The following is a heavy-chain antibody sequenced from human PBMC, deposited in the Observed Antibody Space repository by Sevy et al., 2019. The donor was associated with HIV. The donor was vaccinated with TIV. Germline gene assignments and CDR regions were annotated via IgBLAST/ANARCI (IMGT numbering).Heavy chain of an antibody. Sequence: GGSLRLSCVVSGIIFTTSGMHGVRQAPGKGLEWVAVISYHGRNKFYADSVKGRSTISRDNSKNILYLQMNSLRAEDTAVYYCAKDFTGYNGMDVWGQGTMVTVSS. CDR2: ISYHGRNK. CDR1: GIIFTTSG. D-gene: IGHD3-9*01. CDR3: AKDFTGYNGMDV. V-gene: IGHV3-30*18. J-gene: IGHJ6*02.